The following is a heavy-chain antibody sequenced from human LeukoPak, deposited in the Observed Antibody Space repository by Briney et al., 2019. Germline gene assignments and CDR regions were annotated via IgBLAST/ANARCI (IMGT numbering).Heavy chain of an antibody. J-gene: IGHJ4*02. CDR3: ARSVAGHEGPFDY. D-gene: IGHD6-19*01. Sequence: GGSLRLSCAASGFTFSSYAMSWVRQAPGKGLEWVSAISGSDSSTHYADSVKGRFTISRDNSKNTLYLQMNSLRAEDTAVYYCARSVAGHEGPFDYWGQGTLVTVSP. CDR2: ISGSDSST. CDR1: GFTFSSYA. V-gene: IGHV3-23*01.